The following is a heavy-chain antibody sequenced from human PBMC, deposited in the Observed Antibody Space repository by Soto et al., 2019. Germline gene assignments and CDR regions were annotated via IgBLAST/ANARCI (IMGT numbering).Heavy chain of an antibody. Sequence: QVQLQQWGAGLLKPSETLSLTCAVYGGSFSGYYWSWIRQPPGKGLEWIGEINHSGSTNYNPSLKIRVTRSVDTSKTQFSLKLSPVPAADTAVYYCARGRVIAAAGLDYYYYYGMDVWGQGTTVTVSS. V-gene: IGHV4-34*01. J-gene: IGHJ6*02. CDR2: INHSGST. CDR3: ARGRVIAAAGLDYYYYYGMDV. D-gene: IGHD6-13*01. CDR1: GGSFSGYY.